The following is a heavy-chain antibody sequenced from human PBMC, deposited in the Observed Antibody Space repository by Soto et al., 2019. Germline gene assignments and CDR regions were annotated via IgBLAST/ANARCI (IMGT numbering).Heavy chain of an antibody. V-gene: IGHV1-18*01. CDR3: ARGPGMYSGSYYVDY. CDR1: GYTFISYS. J-gene: IGHJ4*02. Sequence: QVQLVQSGAEVEKPGASVKVSCKASGYTFISYSITWVRQAPGQGLEWMGWISGYNGNTNYAQSIQGRATMTTDTSTTTAYMELWSLRSDDTAVYYCARGPGMYSGSYYVDYWGQGTLVTVSS. CDR2: ISGYNGNT. D-gene: IGHD1-26*01.